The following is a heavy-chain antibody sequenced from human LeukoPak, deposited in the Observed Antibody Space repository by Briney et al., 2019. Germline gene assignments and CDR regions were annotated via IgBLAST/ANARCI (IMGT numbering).Heavy chain of an antibody. CDR1: GGTFSSYA. Sequence: ASVKVSFKASGGTFSSYAISWVRQAPGQGLEWMGGTIPIFGTANYAQKFQGRVTITTDESTSTAYMELSSLRSEDTAVYYCARGSINWNYYGRYYYYYMDVWGKGTTVTVSS. D-gene: IGHD1-7*01. CDR3: ARGSINWNYYGRYYYYYMDV. CDR2: TIPIFGTA. J-gene: IGHJ6*03. V-gene: IGHV1-69*05.